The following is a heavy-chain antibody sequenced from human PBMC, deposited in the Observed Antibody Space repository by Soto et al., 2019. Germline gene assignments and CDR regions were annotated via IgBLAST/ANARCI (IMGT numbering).Heavy chain of an antibody. CDR3: ARGQDNAKVGY. CDR2: IHPSGST. CDR1: GGSFSGYY. J-gene: IGHJ4*02. Sequence: PSETLSLTCAVYGGSFSGYYWSWIRQHPGKGLEWIGEIHPSGSTDYNPSLKSRVTISVDTSRDQFSLNLNSVTAADTAVYYCARGQDNAKVGYWGQGTLVTVSS. V-gene: IGHV4-34*01. D-gene: IGHD2-15*01.